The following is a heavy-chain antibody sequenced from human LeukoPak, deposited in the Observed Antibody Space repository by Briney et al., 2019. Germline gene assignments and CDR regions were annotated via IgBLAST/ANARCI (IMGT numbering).Heavy chain of an antibody. Sequence: PGRSLRLSCTASGFNFRGYAMYWARQAPGKGLEWVAVVSYDGSDKNYADSVKGRFTISRDNSQNTLYLQMNSLRVEDTAVYYCARSQMVRGVTPFYYFDFWGQGTLVTVSS. CDR2: VSYDGSDK. V-gene: IGHV3-30*04. CDR1: GFNFRGYA. D-gene: IGHD3-10*01. J-gene: IGHJ4*02. CDR3: ARSQMVRGVTPFYYFDF.